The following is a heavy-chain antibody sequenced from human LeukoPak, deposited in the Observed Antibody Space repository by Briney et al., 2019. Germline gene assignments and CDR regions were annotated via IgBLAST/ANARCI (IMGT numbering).Heavy chain of an antibody. CDR3: ACAGGATTPPFDY. D-gene: IGHD5-24*01. CDR1: GYTFTSYY. Sequence: ASVKVSCKASGYTFTSYYMHWVRQAPGQGLEWMGIINPSGGSTGYAQKFQGRVTMTRDTSTSTVYMELSSLRSEDTAVYYCACAGGATTPPFDYWGQGTLVTVSS. V-gene: IGHV1-46*01. J-gene: IGHJ4*02. CDR2: INPSGGST.